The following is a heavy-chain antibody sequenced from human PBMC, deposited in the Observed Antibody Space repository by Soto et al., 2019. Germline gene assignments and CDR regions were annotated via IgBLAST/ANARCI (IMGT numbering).Heavy chain of an antibody. CDR1: GYTFTSYG. D-gene: IGHD2-2*01. J-gene: IGHJ5*02. CDR2: ISAYNGNT. Sequence: ASVKVSCKASGYTFTSYGISWVRQAPGQGLEWMGWISAYNGNTNYAQKLQGRVTMPTDTSTSTAYMELRSLRSDDTAVYYCARSYCSSTSCYNWFDTWGQGTLVTVSS. CDR3: ARSYCSSTSCYNWFDT. V-gene: IGHV1-18*01.